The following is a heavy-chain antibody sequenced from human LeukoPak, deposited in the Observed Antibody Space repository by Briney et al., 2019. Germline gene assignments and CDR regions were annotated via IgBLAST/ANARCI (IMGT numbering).Heavy chain of an antibody. CDR2: ISSSSSYI. J-gene: IGHJ3*02. D-gene: IGHD1-26*01. V-gene: IGHV3-21*01. CDR1: GFTFSSYS. Sequence: GGSLRLSCAASGFTFSSYSMNWVRQAPGKGLEWVSSISSSSSYIYHADSVKGRFTISRDNAKNSLYLQMNSLRAEDTAVYYCARGMRGSPRNDAFDIWGQGTMVTVSS. CDR3: ARGMRGSPRNDAFDI.